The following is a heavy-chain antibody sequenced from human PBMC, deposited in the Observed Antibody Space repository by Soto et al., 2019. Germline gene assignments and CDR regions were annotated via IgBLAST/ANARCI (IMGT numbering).Heavy chain of an antibody. CDR1: GFTFNNYA. Sequence: EVQVLDSGGGLVQPGGSLRLSCAASGFTFNNYAMNWVRQAPGKGLEWVATVIGTGGSTYYPVCVNGRFTISRDKAKNTLHLQMNRLIVENTAVYYCGKDRHGGNLDYWGQGTQVTVSS. CDR2: VIGTGGST. D-gene: IGHD3-3*01. J-gene: IGHJ4*02. V-gene: IGHV3-23*01. CDR3: GKDRHGGNLDY.